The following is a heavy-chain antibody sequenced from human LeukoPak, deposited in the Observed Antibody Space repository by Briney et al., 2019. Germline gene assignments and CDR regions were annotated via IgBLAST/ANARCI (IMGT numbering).Heavy chain of an antibody. D-gene: IGHD3-10*01. V-gene: IGHV3-30-3*01. J-gene: IGHJ4*02. CDR1: GFTFRNYV. CDR2: TSSDLNVK. CDR3: AREGYYGSGSPPSLYFDY. Sequence: GGSLRLSCAASGFTFRNYVIHWVRQAPGRGLEWVAVTSSDLNVKLYADSVKGRFTISRDNSRSTLYLQMNSLRPEDTAIYYCAREGYYGSGSPPSLYFDYWGQGTLVTVSP.